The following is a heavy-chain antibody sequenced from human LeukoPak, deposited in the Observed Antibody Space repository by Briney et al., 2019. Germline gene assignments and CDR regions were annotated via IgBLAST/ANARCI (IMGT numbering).Heavy chain of an antibody. D-gene: IGHD6-19*01. J-gene: IGHJ4*02. CDR3: AKDFGVAVAGTYDY. CDR2: ISGSGGST. Sequence: GGSLRLSCAASGFTFSSYAMSWVRLPPGKGLEWVSAISGSGGSTYYADSVKGRFTISRDNSKNTLYLQMNSLRAEDTAVYYCAKDFGVAVAGTYDYWGQGTLVTVPS. CDR1: GFTFSSYA. V-gene: IGHV3-23*01.